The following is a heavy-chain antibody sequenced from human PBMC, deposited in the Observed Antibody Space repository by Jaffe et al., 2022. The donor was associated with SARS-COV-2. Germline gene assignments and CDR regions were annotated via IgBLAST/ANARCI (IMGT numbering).Heavy chain of an antibody. Sequence: DVQLVESGGGLVQPGGSLSLSCAASAFTFGSYAMTWVRQAPGQGLEWVSSISETGITTYYADSVKGRFTISRDNSKNTLFLQMNSLRAEDTAVYYCAKAPGSGTFYLYMAVWGKGTTVTVSS. CDR1: AFTFGSYA. CDR3: AKAPGSGTFYLYMAV. J-gene: IGHJ6*03. V-gene: IGHV3-23*04. D-gene: IGHD3-10*01. CDR2: ISETGITT.